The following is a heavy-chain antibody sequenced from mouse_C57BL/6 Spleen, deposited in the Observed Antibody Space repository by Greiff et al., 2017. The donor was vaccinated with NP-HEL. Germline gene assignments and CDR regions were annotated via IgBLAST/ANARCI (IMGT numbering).Heavy chain of an antibody. V-gene: IGHV5-6*01. CDR3: ARHHYDGYSWFAY. Sequence: EVKVVESGGDLVKPGGSLKLSCAASGFTFSSYGMSWVRQTPDKRLEWVATISSGGSYTYYPDSVKGRFTISRDNAKNTLYLQMSSLKSEDTAMYYCARHHYDGYSWFAYWGQGTLVTVSA. CDR2: ISSGGSYT. D-gene: IGHD2-3*01. CDR1: GFTFSSYG. J-gene: IGHJ3*01.